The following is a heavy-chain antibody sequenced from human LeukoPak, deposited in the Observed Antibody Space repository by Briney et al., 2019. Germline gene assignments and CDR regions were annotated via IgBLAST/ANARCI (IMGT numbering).Heavy chain of an antibody. CDR3: ARRAQRWLQLPYFDY. J-gene: IGHJ4*02. CDR1: GGSIGSGGYS. V-gene: IGHV4-30-4*07. D-gene: IGHD5-24*01. Sequence: SSETLSLTCAVSGGSIGSGGYSWSWIRQAPGKGLEWIGYIYYSGSTYYNPSLKSRVSISIDTSKNQFSLKLSSVTAADTAVYYCARRAQRWLQLPYFDYWGQGTLVTVSS. CDR2: IYYSGST.